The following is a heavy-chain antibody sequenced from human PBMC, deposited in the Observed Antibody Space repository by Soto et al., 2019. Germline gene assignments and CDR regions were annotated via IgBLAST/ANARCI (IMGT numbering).Heavy chain of an antibody. CDR2: ISAYNGNT. V-gene: IGHV1-18*01. J-gene: IGHJ4*02. D-gene: IGHD6-6*01. CDR1: GYTFTSYG. CDR3: ARVSSGRIAARLVGFDY. Sequence: ASVKVSCKVSGYTFTSYGISWVRQAPGQGLEWMGWISAYNGNTNYAQKLQGRVTMTTDTSTSTAYMELRSLRSDDTAVYYCARVSSGRIAARLVGFDYWGQGTLVTVSS.